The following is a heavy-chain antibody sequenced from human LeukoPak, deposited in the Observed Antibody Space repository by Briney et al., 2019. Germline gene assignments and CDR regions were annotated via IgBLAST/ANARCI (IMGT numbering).Heavy chain of an antibody. V-gene: IGHV1-46*01. CDR2: INPSGGST. CDR3: ARETNFWSGYPGWFDP. J-gene: IGHJ5*02. Sequence: ASVKVSCKASGYTFTSCYMHWVRQAPGQGLEWMGIINPSGGSTSYAQKLQGRVTMTRDASTSTVYMELSSLRSEDTAVYYCARETNFWSGYPGWFDPWGQGTLVTVSS. CDR1: GYTFTSCY. D-gene: IGHD3-3*01.